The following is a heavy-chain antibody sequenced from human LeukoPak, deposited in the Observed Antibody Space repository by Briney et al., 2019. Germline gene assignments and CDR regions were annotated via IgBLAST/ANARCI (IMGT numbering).Heavy chain of an antibody. V-gene: IGHV1-46*01. D-gene: IGHD2-2*01. CDR1: GYTFTSYY. CDR3: ARVSESGYCSSTSCRTHNWFDP. J-gene: IGHJ5*02. Sequence: GASVKVSCKASGYTFTSYYMHWVRQAPGQGLEWMGIINPSGGSTSYAQKFQGRVTMTRDTSTSTVYMKLSSLRSEDTAVYYCARVSESGYCSSTSCRTHNWFDPWGQGTLVAVSS. CDR2: INPSGGST.